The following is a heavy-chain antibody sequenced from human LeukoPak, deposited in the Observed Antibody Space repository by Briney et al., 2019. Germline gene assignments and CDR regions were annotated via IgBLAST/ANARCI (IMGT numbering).Heavy chain of an antibody. Sequence: GESLKISCKGSGYSFTNYWIGWVRQMPGKGLEWMGIISPSDSDTRYSPSFQGQVTISADKSIATAYLQWSSLKASDTAMYYCAKLGWNGEVGTPPYFDFWGQGTLVTVSS. D-gene: IGHD1-1*01. CDR3: AKLGWNGEVGTPPYFDF. CDR2: ISPSDSDT. CDR1: GYSFTNYW. V-gene: IGHV5-51*01. J-gene: IGHJ4*02.